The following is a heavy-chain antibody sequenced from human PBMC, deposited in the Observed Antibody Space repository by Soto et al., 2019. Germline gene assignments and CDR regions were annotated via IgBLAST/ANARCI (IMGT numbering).Heavy chain of an antibody. V-gene: IGHV1-69*13. Sequence: GASVKVSCKASGGTFSSHAISWVRQAPGQGLEWMGGIIPFFKAANYAQKFQGRVTITADDSTSTAYMDLYSLSSEDTAVYYCARDVPLNHYDGTFSYYAMDVWGQGTTVTVSS. J-gene: IGHJ6*02. CDR3: ARDVPLNHYDGTFSYYAMDV. CDR1: GGTFSSHA. CDR2: IIPFFKAA. D-gene: IGHD3-16*01.